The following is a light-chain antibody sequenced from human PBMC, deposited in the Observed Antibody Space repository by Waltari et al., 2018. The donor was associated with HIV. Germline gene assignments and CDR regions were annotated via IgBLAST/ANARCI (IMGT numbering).Light chain of an antibody. J-gene: IGLJ3*02. CDR1: SSDVGTYHL. Sequence: QSALTQPASVSRSPGPSITISSTRTSSDVGTYHLVPWYQQRPGKAPKLIISEVSQRPAGVSNHFSGSKSANTASLTISGLQAEDEADYYCCSYAGSTNWVFGGGTKLTVL. CDR2: EVS. V-gene: IGLV2-23*02. CDR3: CSYAGSTNWV.